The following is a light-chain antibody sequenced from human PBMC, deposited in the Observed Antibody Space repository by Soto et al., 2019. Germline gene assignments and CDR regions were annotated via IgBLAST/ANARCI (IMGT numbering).Light chain of an antibody. CDR3: QKYISAPYT. Sequence: DIQMTQSPSSLSASVGDRVTITCRASQGSSNYLAWYQQKPGKVPKLLIYAASTLHSGVPSRFSGSGSGTDFTLTINSLQPEDVATYYCQKYISAPYTFGQGTKLEIK. CDR1: QGSSNY. J-gene: IGKJ2*01. V-gene: IGKV1-27*01. CDR2: AAS.